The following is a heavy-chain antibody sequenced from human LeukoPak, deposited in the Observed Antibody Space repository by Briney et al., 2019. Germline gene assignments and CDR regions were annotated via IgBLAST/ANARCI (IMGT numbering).Heavy chain of an antibody. Sequence: GASVKVSCKASGYTFTSYDINWVRQATGQGLEWMGWMNPNSGNTGYAQKFQGRVTMTRSTSISTAYMELSSLRSEDTAVYYCARGDCSSTSCHNWFDPWGQGTLVTVSS. V-gene: IGHV1-8*01. D-gene: IGHD2-2*01. CDR2: MNPNSGNT. J-gene: IGHJ5*02. CDR3: ARGDCSSTSCHNWFDP. CDR1: GYTFTSYD.